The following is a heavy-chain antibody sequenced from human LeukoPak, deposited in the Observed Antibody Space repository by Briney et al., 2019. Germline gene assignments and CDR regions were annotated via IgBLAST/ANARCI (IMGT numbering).Heavy chain of an antibody. J-gene: IGHJ3*02. V-gene: IGHV3-21*01. CDR2: ISSSSSYI. CDR3: ARATCSGSYYSAFDI. D-gene: IGHD1-26*01. Sequence: PGGSLRLSCAASGFTFSSYSMNWVRQAPGKGLEWVSSISSSSSYIYYADSVKGRFTISRDNAKNSLYLQMNSLRAEDTAVYYCARATCSGSYYSAFDIWGQGTMVTVSS. CDR1: GFTFSSYS.